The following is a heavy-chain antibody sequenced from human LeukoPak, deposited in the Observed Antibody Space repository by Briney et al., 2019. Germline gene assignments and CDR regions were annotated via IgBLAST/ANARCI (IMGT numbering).Heavy chain of an antibody. Sequence: GGSLRLSCAASGSTVSSNYMSWVRQTPGKGLEWVSVIYSGGRTYYADSVKGRFTISRDNSKNTSYLQMNSLRAEDTAVYYCATHNKLGSYASFDYWGQGTLVTVSS. D-gene: IGHD1-26*01. J-gene: IGHJ4*02. V-gene: IGHV3-66*01. CDR3: ATHNKLGSYASFDY. CDR1: GSTVSSNY. CDR2: IYSGGRT.